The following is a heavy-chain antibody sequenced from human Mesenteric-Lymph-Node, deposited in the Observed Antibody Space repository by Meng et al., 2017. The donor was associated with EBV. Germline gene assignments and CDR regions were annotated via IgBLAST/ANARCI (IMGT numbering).Heavy chain of an antibody. CDR1: GGSISSTNW. CDR3: ARATILTGYYLFEY. V-gene: IGHV4-4*02. CDR2: ISESGNI. D-gene: IGHD3-9*01. Sequence: QVQLQESGPGLEKPSGXLSLTCTVSGGSISSTNWWSWVRQAPGKGLEWIAEISESGNINYNPSLKSRVTTSVDTPKNQFFLKLNSVTAADTAVYYCARATILTGYYLFEYWGQGALVTVSS. J-gene: IGHJ4*02.